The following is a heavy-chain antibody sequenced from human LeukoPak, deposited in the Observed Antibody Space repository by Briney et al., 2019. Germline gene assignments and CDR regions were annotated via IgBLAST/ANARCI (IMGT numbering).Heavy chain of an antibody. CDR1: GASVSSGSYY. J-gene: IGHJ4*02. D-gene: IGHD3-3*01. CDR3: ARHGYDFWSGYYSYWDLYFDY. Sequence: PSETLSLTCNVSGASVSSGSYYWSWIRQPPGKGLEWIGYIYYSGSTNYNPSLKSRVTISVDTSKNQFSLKLSSVTAADAAVYYCARHGYDFWSGYYSYWDLYFDYWGQGTLVTVSS. CDR2: IYYSGST. V-gene: IGHV4-61*01.